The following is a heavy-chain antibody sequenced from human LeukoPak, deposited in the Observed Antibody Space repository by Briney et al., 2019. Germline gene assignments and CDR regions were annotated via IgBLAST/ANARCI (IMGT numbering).Heavy chain of an antibody. Sequence: HGESLKISCKGSGCRFTNYWIGWVRQMAGQGLEWMGIIYPGDSDTRYSPSFQGQVTISADKSISTAYLQWSSLKASDTAMYFCARRDSGFEFFDSWGQGTLVTVSS. CDR2: IYPGDSDT. J-gene: IGHJ4*02. V-gene: IGHV5-51*01. CDR1: GCRFTNYW. D-gene: IGHD5-12*01. CDR3: ARRDSGFEFFDS.